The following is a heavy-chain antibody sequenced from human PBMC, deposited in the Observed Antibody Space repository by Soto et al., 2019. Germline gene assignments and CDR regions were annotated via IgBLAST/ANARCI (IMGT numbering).Heavy chain of an antibody. J-gene: IGHJ2*01. V-gene: IGHV4-34*01. CDR2: INHSGST. D-gene: IGHD3-3*01. CDR3: ARGPSPTWYYDFWSGYQVWYFDL. CDR1: GGSFSGYY. Sequence: SETLSLTCTVYGGSFSGYYWSWIRQPPGKGLEWIGEINHSGSTNYNPSLKSRVTISVDTSKNQFSLRLSSVTAADTAVYYCARGPSPTWYYDFWSGYQVWYFDLWGRGTLVTVSS.